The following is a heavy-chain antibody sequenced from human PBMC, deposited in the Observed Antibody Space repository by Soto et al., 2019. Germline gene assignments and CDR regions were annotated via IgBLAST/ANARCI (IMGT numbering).Heavy chain of an antibody. Sequence: ASVKVSCKVSGYTLTELSMHWVRQAPGKGLEWMGGFDPEDGETIYAQKFQGRVTMTEDTSTDTAYMELSSLRSEDTAVYYCATRIITIFGVVIIGNWFDPWGQGTLVTV. D-gene: IGHD3-3*01. V-gene: IGHV1-24*01. CDR3: ATRIITIFGVVIIGNWFDP. CDR1: GYTLTELS. CDR2: FDPEDGET. J-gene: IGHJ5*02.